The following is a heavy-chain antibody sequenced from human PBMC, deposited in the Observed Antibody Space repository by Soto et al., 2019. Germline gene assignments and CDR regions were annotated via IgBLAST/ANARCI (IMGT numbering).Heavy chain of an antibody. CDR1: GFIFSNAW. J-gene: IGHJ4*02. CDR3: TTEWYSSDWYAN. D-gene: IGHD6-19*01. CDR2: IKSKIDGGTT. V-gene: IGHV3-15*01. Sequence: GGSLRLSCAASGFIFSNAWMSWVRQAPGKGLEWVGRIKSKIDGGTTDYAAPVKGRLTISRDDSKNTLYLQMNSLKTEDTAVYHCTTEWYSSDWYANWGQGTLVTVSS.